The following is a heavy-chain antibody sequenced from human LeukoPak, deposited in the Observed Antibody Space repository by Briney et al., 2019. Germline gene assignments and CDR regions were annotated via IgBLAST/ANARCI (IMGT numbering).Heavy chain of an antibody. V-gene: IGHV3-15*01. CDR2: IKSKSDGETT. CDR3: STVAAGMTAAV. CDR1: GFTFSSYG. D-gene: IGHD6-13*01. J-gene: IGHJ6*04. Sequence: GGSLRLSCAASGFTFSSYGMHWVRQAPGKGLEWVGRIKSKSDGETTDYAAPVKGRFIISRDDSINTLYLQTNSLKAEDAAVYYCSTVAAGMTAAVWGKGTTVTVSS.